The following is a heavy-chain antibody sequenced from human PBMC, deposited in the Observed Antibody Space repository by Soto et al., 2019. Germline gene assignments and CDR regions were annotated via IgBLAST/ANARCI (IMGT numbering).Heavy chain of an antibody. D-gene: IGHD3-10*01. CDR3: ARDHYYGSGSYGY. Sequence: ASVKVSCKASRYTFTGYYMHWVRQAPGQGLEWMGWINPNSGGTNYAQKFQGRVTMTRDTSISTAYMELSRLRSDDTAVYYCARDHYYGSGSYGYWGQGTLVTVSS. V-gene: IGHV1-2*02. CDR2: INPNSGGT. J-gene: IGHJ4*02. CDR1: RYTFTGYY.